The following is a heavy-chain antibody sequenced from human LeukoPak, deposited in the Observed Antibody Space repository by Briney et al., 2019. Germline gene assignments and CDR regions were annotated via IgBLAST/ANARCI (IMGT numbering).Heavy chain of an antibody. J-gene: IGHJ4*02. CDR2: ISAYNGNT. V-gene: IGHV1-18*01. D-gene: IGHD3-9*01. CDR1: GYTFTIYG. CDR3: ARDLLQYFDWLTMAGY. Sequence: ASVKVSFKASGYTFTIYGISWVRQAPGQGLEWMGWISAYNGNTKYAQRLQGRVTMTTDTSTTTAYVELRSPRSDDTAVYYCARDLLQYFDWLTMAGYWGQGTLVSVSS.